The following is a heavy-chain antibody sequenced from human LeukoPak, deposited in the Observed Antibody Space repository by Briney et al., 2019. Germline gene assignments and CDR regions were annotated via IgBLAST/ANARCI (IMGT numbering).Heavy chain of an antibody. CDR1: GFTFSSYG. CDR2: ISGSGGST. J-gene: IGHJ3*02. CDR3: AKDYWDTAMVDDAFDI. D-gene: IGHD5-18*01. Sequence: GGSLRLSCAASGFTFSSYGMSWVRQAPGKGLEWVSAISGSGGSTYYADSVKGRFTISRDNSKNTLYLQMNSLRAEDTAVYYCAKDYWDTAMVDDAFDIWGQGTMVTVSS. V-gene: IGHV3-23*01.